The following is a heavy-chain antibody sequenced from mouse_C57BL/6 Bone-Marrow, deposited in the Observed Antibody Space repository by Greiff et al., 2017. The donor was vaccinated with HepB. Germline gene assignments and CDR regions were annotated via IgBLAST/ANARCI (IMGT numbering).Heavy chain of an antibody. D-gene: IGHD1-1*01. V-gene: IGHV1-50*01. J-gene: IGHJ2*01. CDR2: IDPSDSYT. Sequence: QVQLQQPGAKLVKPGASVKLSCKASGYTFTSYWMQWVKQRPGQGLEWIGEIDPSDSYTNYNQKFKGKATLTVDTSSSTAYMQLSSLTSEDSAVYYCARGITTVVGYFDYWGQGTTLTVSS. CDR1: GYTFTSYW. CDR3: ARGITTVVGYFDY.